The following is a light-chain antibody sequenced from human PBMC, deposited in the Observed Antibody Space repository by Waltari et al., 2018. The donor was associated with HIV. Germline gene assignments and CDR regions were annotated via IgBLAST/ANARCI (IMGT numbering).Light chain of an antibody. CDR1: TSNIGTNI. Sequence: QSVLTQPPSASGTPGQNVTISCSGNTSNIGTNIVNWYQQFPGAAPKLLIYSNNQRPSGFPARFSGYKSGTSASLAISGLQSEDEADYFCAAWDDTLNGLFGGGTKLTVL. CDR2: SNN. J-gene: IGLJ2*01. V-gene: IGLV1-44*01. CDR3: AAWDDTLNGL.